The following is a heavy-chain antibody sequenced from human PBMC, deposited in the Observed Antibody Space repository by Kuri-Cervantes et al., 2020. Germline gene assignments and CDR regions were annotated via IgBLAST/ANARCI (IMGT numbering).Heavy chain of an antibody. CDR3: ARDLKRQGYDILTGYYKNAGY. CDR1: GYTFTSYG. V-gene: IGHV1-18*01. D-gene: IGHD3-9*01. Sequence: ASVKVSCKTSGYTFTSYGISWVRQAPGQGLEWMGWISAYNGNTSYAQKLQGRVTMTTDTSTSTAYMELRSLRSDDTAVYYCARDLKRQGYDILTGYYKNAGYWGQGTLVTVSS. J-gene: IGHJ4*02. CDR2: ISAYNGNT.